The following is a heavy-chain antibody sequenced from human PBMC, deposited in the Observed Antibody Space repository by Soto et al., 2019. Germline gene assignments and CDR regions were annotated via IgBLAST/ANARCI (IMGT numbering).Heavy chain of an antibody. D-gene: IGHD5-12*01. Sequence: EVQLVESGGGLVQPGGSLRLSCAASGFTFSSYWMSWVRQAPGKGLEWVANIKQDGSEKYYVDSVKGRFTISRDNAKNSLYLQMNSLRAEDTAVYYRAREKGGYEYDYWGQGTLVTVSS. V-gene: IGHV3-7*01. CDR3: AREKGGYEYDY. J-gene: IGHJ4*02. CDR1: GFTFSSYW. CDR2: IKQDGSEK.